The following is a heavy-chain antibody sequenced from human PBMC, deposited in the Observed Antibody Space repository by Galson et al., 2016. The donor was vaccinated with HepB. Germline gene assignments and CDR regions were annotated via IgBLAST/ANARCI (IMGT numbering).Heavy chain of an antibody. Sequence: SLRLSCAASGFTFSSYWMHWVRQAPGKGLVWVSRINSDESNTNYADSVKGRFTISRDNAKNTLYLQMNSLRAEDTAVYYCARIARGSSYTLGYFDLWGRGTLVTVSS. CDR3: ARIARGSSYTLGYFDL. V-gene: IGHV3-74*01. J-gene: IGHJ2*01. CDR2: INSDESNT. CDR1: GFTFSSYW. D-gene: IGHD6-13*01.